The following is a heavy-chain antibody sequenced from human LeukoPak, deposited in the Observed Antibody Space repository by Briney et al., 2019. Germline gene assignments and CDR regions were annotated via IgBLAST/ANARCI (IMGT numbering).Heavy chain of an antibody. CDR3: ARDRWELHY. J-gene: IGHJ4*02. CDR2: ISAYNGNT. V-gene: IGHV1-18*01. D-gene: IGHD1-26*01. CDR1: GYTFTSYG. Sequence: GASVKVSCGASGYTFTSYGISWVRQAPGQGLEWVGGISAYNGNTTYPQKLQGRVTMTTDTSTSTAYMELRSLRSDDTAVYYCARDRWELHYWGQGTLVTVSS.